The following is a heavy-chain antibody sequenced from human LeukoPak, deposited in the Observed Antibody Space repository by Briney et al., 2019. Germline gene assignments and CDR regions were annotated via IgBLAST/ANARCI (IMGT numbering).Heavy chain of an antibody. D-gene: IGHD3-22*01. V-gene: IGHV4-4*07. CDR3: ARDRANYYDSSGYPDAFDI. Sequence: PSETLSLTCTVSGGSISSYYWSWTRQPAGKGLEWIGRICTSGSTNYNPSLKSRVTMSVDTSKNQFSLKLSSVTAADTAVYYCARDRANYYDSSGYPDAFDIWGQGTMVTVSS. CDR1: GGSISSYY. CDR2: ICTSGST. J-gene: IGHJ3*02.